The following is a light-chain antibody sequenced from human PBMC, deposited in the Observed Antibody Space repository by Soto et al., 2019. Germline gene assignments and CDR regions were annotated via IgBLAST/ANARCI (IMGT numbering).Light chain of an antibody. CDR3: QQVNSFPST. V-gene: IGKV1-9*01. J-gene: IGKJ5*01. Sequence: DIQMTQSPSPLSASVGDRVDITCRTSQSVSSYLNWYQAKPGKAPKLLIYAASTLQTGVPSRFSGGGSGTDFTLILSSLQPEDFATYYCQQVNSFPSTFGQGTRLEIK. CDR1: QSVSSY. CDR2: AAS.